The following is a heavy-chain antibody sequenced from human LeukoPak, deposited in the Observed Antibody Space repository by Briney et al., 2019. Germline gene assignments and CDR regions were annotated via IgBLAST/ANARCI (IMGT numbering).Heavy chain of an antibody. D-gene: IGHD3-3*01. Sequence: SETLSPTCNVSGVSISSHNWSWIRQPPGKGLEWIGYIYYSGSTNYNTSLKSRVTISIDTSKNQFSLNLSSVTAADTAVYYCVRDFVFNDAFDIWGQGTMVTVSS. CDR1: GVSISSHN. J-gene: IGHJ3*02. CDR2: IYYSGST. CDR3: VRDFVFNDAFDI. V-gene: IGHV4-59*11.